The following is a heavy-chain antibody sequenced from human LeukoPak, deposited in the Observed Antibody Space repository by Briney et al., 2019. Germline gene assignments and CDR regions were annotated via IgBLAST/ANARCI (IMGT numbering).Heavy chain of an antibody. CDR2: IYYSGRN. CDR1: GGSISSSNW. V-gene: IGHV4-4*02. D-gene: IGHD3-22*01. CDR3: ARVDYHDSSGLPYYYALDV. Sequence: SETLSLTCAVSGGSISSSNWWSWVRQPPGKGLEWIGPIYYSGRNNYNPSLRSRVTISVDTSRNQISLRLRSVTAADSAVYYCARVDYHDSSGLPYYYALDVWGQGTTVTVS. J-gene: IGHJ6*02.